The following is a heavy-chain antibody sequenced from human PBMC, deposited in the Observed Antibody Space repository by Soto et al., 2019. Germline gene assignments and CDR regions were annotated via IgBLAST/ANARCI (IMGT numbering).Heavy chain of an antibody. CDR2: LFHSGST. J-gene: IGHJ5*02. CDR3: VRGGIAGHWFDP. CDR1: RAVINSVGFY. Sequence: TLSLPFSVSRAVINSVGFYYSFIRQPPGKGLEWLGYLFHSGSTLYNPSLRGRLTLSADTSRNQLSLYLTSVTAADTAVYYCVRGGIAGHWFDPWGQGILVTVSS. D-gene: IGHD2-15*01. V-gene: IGHV4-31*03.